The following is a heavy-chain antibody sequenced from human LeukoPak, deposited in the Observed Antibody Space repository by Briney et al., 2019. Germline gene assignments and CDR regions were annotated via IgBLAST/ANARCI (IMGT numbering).Heavy chain of an antibody. V-gene: IGHV4-30-4*01. Sequence: SQTLSLTCTVSGGSISSGDYYWRWIRQPPGKGLEWNGYIYYSGSTYYNPSLKSRVTISVDTSKNQFSLKLSSVTAADRAVYYCAREYLAVAGNWYFDLWGRGTLVTVSS. D-gene: IGHD6-19*01. CDR3: AREYLAVAGNWYFDL. CDR1: GGSISSGDYY. J-gene: IGHJ2*01. CDR2: IYYSGST.